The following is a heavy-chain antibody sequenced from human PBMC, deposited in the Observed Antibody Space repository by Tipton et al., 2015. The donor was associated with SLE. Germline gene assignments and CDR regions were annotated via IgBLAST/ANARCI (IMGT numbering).Heavy chain of an antibody. CDR3: ASFDYSSFDADD. CDR2: IYSSGST. V-gene: IGHV4-4*09. CDR1: GGSISSYY. D-gene: IGHD6-6*01. J-gene: IGHJ4*02. Sequence: GLVKPSETLSLTCTISGGSISSYYWSWIRQPPGKGLEWIGYIYSSGSTKYNPSLKSRLTRSVDTSKNQFSLKLSSVTAADTAVYYCASFDYSSFDADDWGQGTLVTVSS.